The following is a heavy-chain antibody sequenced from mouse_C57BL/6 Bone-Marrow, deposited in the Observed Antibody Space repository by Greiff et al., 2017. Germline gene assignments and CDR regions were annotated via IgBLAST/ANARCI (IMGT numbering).Heavy chain of an antibody. CDR3: ARSVFITTVVAHWYFDV. V-gene: IGHV1-64*01. D-gene: IGHD1-1*01. CDR1: GYTFTSYW. J-gene: IGHJ1*03. CDR2: IHPNSGST. Sequence: QVQLKQSGAELVKPGASVKLSCKASGYTFTSYWMHWVKQRPGQGLEWIGMIHPNSGSTNYNEKFKSKATLTVDKSSSTAYMQLSSLTSEDSAVYFCARSVFITTVVAHWYFDVWGTGTTVTVSS.